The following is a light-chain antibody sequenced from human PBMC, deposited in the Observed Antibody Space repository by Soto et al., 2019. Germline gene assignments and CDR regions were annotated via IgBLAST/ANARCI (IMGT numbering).Light chain of an antibody. Sequence: EIVLTQSPATLSLSPGERTTVSCRASQSVGTYFAWYQQKPGQAPRLLIYDSSNRATGIPARFSGSGSGTDFNLTISSLVPEDFAVYYCQQRSDWPSTFGGGTKVEIK. CDR3: QQRSDWPST. J-gene: IGKJ4*01. V-gene: IGKV3-11*01. CDR2: DSS. CDR1: QSVGTY.